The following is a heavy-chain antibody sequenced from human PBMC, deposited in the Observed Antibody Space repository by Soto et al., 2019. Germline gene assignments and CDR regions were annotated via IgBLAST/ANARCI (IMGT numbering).Heavy chain of an antibody. CDR3: ARNLKFDYYDSSGYYYAAFDY. CDR2: IYYSVST. Sequence: SETLSLTCTVSGGSISSGDYYWSWIRQPPGKGLEWIGYIYYSVSTYYNPSLKSRVTISVDTSKNQFSLKLSSVTAADTAVYYCARNLKFDYYDSSGYYYAAFDYWGQGTLVTVSS. CDR1: GGSISSGDYY. V-gene: IGHV4-30-4*01. D-gene: IGHD3-22*01. J-gene: IGHJ4*02.